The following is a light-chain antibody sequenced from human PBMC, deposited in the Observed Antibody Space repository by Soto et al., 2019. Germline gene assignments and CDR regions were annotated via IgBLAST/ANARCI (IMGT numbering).Light chain of an antibody. CDR2: EVS. V-gene: IGLV2-14*01. CDR1: SSDIGGSNY. CDR3: SSYTSSSTRV. J-gene: IGLJ2*01. Sequence: QSALTQPASLSGSPGQSITISCAGTSSDIGGSNYVSWYQQHPGKAPKLMIYEVSNRPSGVSNRFSGSKSGNTASLTISGLQAEDEADYYCSSYTSSSTRVFGGGTKLTVL.